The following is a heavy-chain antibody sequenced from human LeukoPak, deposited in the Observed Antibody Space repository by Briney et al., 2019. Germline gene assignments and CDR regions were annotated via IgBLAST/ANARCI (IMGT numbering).Heavy chain of an antibody. CDR2: ISSSGSTI. D-gene: IGHD3-9*01. CDR1: GLTFSSYE. V-gene: IGHV3-48*03. J-gene: IGHJ6*03. CDR3: AKATSGFAYYMDV. Sequence: GGSLRLSCAASGLTFSSYEMNWVRQAPGKGLEWVSYISSSGSTIYYADSVKGRFTISRDNSKNTLYLQMNSLRAEDTAVYYCAKATSGFAYYMDVWGKGTTVTVSS.